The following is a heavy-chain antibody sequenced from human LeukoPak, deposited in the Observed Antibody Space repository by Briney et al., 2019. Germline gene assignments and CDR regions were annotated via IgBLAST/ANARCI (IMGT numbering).Heavy chain of an antibody. Sequence: GASVKVSCKASGDTFTKYFMHWVRQAPGQGLEWMGIINPSGGSTSYAQKFQGRVTMTRDTSTSTVYMELSSLRSEDTAVYYCAKGGGSYYWYFDLWGRGTLVTVSS. CDR3: AKGGGSYYWYFDL. V-gene: IGHV1-46*01. D-gene: IGHD1-26*01. CDR2: INPSGGST. CDR1: GDTFTKYF. J-gene: IGHJ2*01.